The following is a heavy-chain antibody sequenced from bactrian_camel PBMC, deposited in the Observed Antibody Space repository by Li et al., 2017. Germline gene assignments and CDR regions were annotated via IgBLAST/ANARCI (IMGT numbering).Heavy chain of an antibody. CDR1: ALTLSSYW. J-gene: IGHJ4*01. V-gene: IGHV3S1*01. Sequence: VQLVESGGGLVQPGGSLRLSCAADALTLSSYWMYWVRQGPGKEREGVARIYTRTGSTDYANSVKGRFTVSQDIAKNTLYLQMNSLKPEDTAMYYCAADSVGLCYGLNNPRLRESYNVWGQGTQVTVS. D-gene: IGHD3*01. CDR3: AADSVGLCYGLNNPRLRESYNV. CDR2: IYTRTGST.